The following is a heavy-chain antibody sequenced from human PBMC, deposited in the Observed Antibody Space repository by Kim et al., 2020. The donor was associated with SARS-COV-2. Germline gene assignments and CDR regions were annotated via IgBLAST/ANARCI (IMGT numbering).Heavy chain of an antibody. CDR3: AQRVPAASGMDV. J-gene: IGHJ6*02. Sequence: SETLSLTCTVSGGSISSGDYYWSWIRQPPGKGLEWIGYIYYSGSTYYNPSLKSRVTISVDTSKNQFSLKLSSVTAADTAVYYCAQRVPAASGMDVWGQGTTVTVSS. CDR1: GGSISSGDYY. D-gene: IGHD2-2*01. CDR2: IYYSGST. V-gene: IGHV4-30-4*01.